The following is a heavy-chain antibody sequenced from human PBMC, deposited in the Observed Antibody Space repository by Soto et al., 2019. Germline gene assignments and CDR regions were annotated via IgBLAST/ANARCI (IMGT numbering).Heavy chain of an antibody. CDR3: AHIPNYYQYDWFDP. V-gene: IGHV2-5*02. Sequence: QITLKESGPTLVKPTQTLTLTCTFSGFSLTTRGVGVGWIRQPPGKALECLALIYWDDDKRYSPSLQSRLSITKDTPKNQVVLTTTNVDPVDTATYYCAHIPNYYQYDWFDPWGQGTLVSVSS. CDR2: IYWDDDK. CDR1: GFSLTTRGVG. J-gene: IGHJ5*02. D-gene: IGHD3-16*01.